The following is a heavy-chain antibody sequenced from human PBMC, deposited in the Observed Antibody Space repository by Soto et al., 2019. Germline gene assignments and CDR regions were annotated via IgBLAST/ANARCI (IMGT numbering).Heavy chain of an antibody. D-gene: IGHD3-10*01. CDR2: IYYSGST. V-gene: IGHV4-39*01. CDR1: GGSISSSSYY. Sequence: PSETLFLTCTVSGGSISSSSYYWGWIRQPPGKGLEWIGSIYYSGSTYYNPSLKSRVTISVDTSKNQFSLKLSSVTAADTAVYYCARHSPGGYYYYGMDVWGQGTTVTVSS. J-gene: IGHJ6*02. CDR3: ARHSPGGYYYYGMDV.